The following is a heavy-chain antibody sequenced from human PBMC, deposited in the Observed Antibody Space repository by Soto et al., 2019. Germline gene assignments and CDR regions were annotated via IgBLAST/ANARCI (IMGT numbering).Heavy chain of an antibody. CDR2: ISYDGSNK. J-gene: IGHJ4*02. V-gene: IGHV3-30*18. Sequence: LRLSCAASGFTFSSYGMHWVRQAPGKGLEWVAVISYDGSNKYYADSVKGRFTISRDNSKNTLYLQMNSLRAEDTAVYYCAKDPNRGYYYDSSGYPGHWGQGTLVTVSS. CDR3: AKDPNRGYYYDSSGYPGH. CDR1: GFTFSSYG. D-gene: IGHD3-22*01.